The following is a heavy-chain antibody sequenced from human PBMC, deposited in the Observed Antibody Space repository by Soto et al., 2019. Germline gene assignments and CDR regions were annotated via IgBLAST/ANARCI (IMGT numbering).Heavy chain of an antibody. CDR1: GFTFSSYG. Sequence: QIQLVESGGGVVQPGKSLRLSCVASGFTFSSYGMHWVRQGPGKGLEWVAVISYDGGKQYYADSMRGRFIVSRDNTRNTVYLQMNSLRADDTAVYYCARSYKTAAGGTRWLDPWGQGTLVTVSS. CDR2: ISYDGGKQ. D-gene: IGHD6-13*01. J-gene: IGHJ5*02. CDR3: ARSYKTAAGGTRWLDP. V-gene: IGHV3-30*03.